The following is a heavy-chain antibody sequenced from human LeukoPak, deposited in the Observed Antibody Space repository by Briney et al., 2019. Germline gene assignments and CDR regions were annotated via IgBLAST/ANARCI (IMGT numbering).Heavy chain of an antibody. CDR2: THSSGGT. V-gene: IGHV3-53*01. Sequence: GGSLRLSCAASGFTGSYNYMSWVRQAPGKGLEWVSATHSSGGTYYADSVKGRFTISRDTSKNTLYLQINSLSVEDTAVYYCIVFGDSNHWGQGTLVTVSS. D-gene: IGHD4-17*01. CDR1: GFTGSYNY. CDR3: IVFGDSNH. J-gene: IGHJ5*02.